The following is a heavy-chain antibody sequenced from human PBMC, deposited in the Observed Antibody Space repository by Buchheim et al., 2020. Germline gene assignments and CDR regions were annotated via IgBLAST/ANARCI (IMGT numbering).Heavy chain of an antibody. CDR1: GFTFSSYG. D-gene: IGHD6-19*01. V-gene: IGHV3-30*18. Sequence: QVQLVESGGGVVQPGRSLRLSCAASGFTFSSYGMHWVRQAPGKGLEWVAVISYDGSNKYYADSVKGRFTISRDNSKNTLYLQMNSLRAEDTAVYYCAKGAYSSGWYSGWFDPWGQGTL. CDR3: AKGAYSSGWYSGWFDP. J-gene: IGHJ5*02. CDR2: ISYDGSNK.